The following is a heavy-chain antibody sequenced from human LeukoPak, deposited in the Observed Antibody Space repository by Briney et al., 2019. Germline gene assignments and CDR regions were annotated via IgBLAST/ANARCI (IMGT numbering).Heavy chain of an antibody. J-gene: IGHJ6*02. CDR1: VGSIGSGDYY. D-gene: IGHD3-10*01. Sequence: SETLSLTCTVSVGSIGSGDYYWSWIRQPPGKGLEWIGYIYYSGSTYYYPSLKSRVTISIDTSKNQFSLRLTSVTAADTAVYYCARDRWFPSPYGMDVWGQGTTVTVSS. CDR3: ARDRWFPSPYGMDV. CDR2: IYYSGST. V-gene: IGHV4-30-4*01.